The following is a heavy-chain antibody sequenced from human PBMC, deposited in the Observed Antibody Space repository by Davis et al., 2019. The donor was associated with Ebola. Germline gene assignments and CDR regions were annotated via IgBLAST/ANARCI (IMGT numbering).Heavy chain of an antibody. V-gene: IGHV1-3*01. J-gene: IGHJ5*02. Sequence: ASVKVSCKASGYTFTSYAMHWVRQAPGQRLEWMGWINAGNGNTKYSQKFQGRVTITRDTSASTAYMELSSLRSEDTAVYYCARDRLYSGSYYGWFDPWGQGTLVTVSS. CDR1: GYTFTSYA. D-gene: IGHD1-26*01. CDR3: ARDRLYSGSYYGWFDP. CDR2: INAGNGNT.